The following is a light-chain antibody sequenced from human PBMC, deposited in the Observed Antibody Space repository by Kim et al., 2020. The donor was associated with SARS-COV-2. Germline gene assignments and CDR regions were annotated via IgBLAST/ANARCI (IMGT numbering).Light chain of an antibody. J-gene: IGKJ1*01. CDR2: DAS. CDR1: QSISGW. V-gene: IGKV1-5*01. Sequence: LSSSVGARFTIACRASQSISGWFAWYQQKPGKAPKLLIYDASSLESWVPSRFSGSGSGTKFTLTISSLQPDDFATYYCQQYNGYTFGQGTKVDIK. CDR3: QQYNGYT.